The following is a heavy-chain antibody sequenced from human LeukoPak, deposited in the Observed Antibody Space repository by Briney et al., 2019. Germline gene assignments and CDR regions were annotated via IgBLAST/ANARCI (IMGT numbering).Heavy chain of an antibody. V-gene: IGHV3-66*01. D-gene: IGHD2-2*01. CDR1: GFTVSSNY. J-gene: IGHJ6*02. Sequence: PGGCLRLSCAASGFTVSSNYMNWVRQAPGNGLEWVSVMYSGGSTFYGDSVKGRFTISRDNSMNTLYLQMNSLRVDDTAVYYCAREQVVVGRGYYGMDVWGQGTTVTVSS. CDR2: MYSGGST. CDR3: AREQVVVGRGYYGMDV.